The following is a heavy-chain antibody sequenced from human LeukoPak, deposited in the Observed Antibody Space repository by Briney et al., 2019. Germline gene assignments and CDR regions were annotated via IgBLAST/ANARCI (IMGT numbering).Heavy chain of an antibody. CDR1: GGSFSGYY. J-gene: IGHJ5*02. CDR2: INHSGST. Sequence: SETLSLTCAVSGGSFSGYYWSWIRQPPGKGLEWIGEINHSGSTNYNPSLKSRVTISVDTSKNQFSLKLSSVTAADTAVYYCARVNKQWLVHLRWFDPWGQGTLVTVSS. D-gene: IGHD6-19*01. CDR3: ARVNKQWLVHLRWFDP. V-gene: IGHV4-34*01.